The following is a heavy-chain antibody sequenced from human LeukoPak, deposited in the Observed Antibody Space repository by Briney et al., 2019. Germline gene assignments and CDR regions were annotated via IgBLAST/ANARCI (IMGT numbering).Heavy chain of an antibody. CDR1: GGSISSSSYY. J-gene: IGHJ4*02. D-gene: IGHD3-22*01. CDR2: IYYSGST. Sequence: PSETLSLTCTVSGGSISSSSYYWGWIRQPPGKGLEWIGSIYYSGSTYYNPSLKSRVTISVDTSKNQFSLKLSSVTAADTAVYYCARDLPNDYYDSSGYYHGYFDYWGQGTLVTVSS. V-gene: IGHV4-39*07. CDR3: ARDLPNDYYDSSGYYHGYFDY.